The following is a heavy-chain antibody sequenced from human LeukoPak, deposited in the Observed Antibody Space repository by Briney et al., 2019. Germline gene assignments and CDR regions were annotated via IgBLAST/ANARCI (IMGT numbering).Heavy chain of an antibody. CDR1: GGSISSYY. J-gene: IGHJ5*02. CDR2: IYYSGST. D-gene: IGHD2-21*02. CDR3: ARLTAPVNWFDP. V-gene: IGHV4-59*01. Sequence: SETLSLTCTVSGGSISSYYWSWIRQPPGKGLEWIGYIYYSGSTNYNPSLKSRVTISVDTSKNQFSLKLSSVTAADTAVYYCARLTAPVNWFDPWGQEPWSPSPQ.